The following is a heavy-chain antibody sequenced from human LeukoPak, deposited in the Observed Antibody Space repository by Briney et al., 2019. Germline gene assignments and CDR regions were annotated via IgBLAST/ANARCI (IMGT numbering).Heavy chain of an antibody. V-gene: IGHV4-59*01. CDR1: GGSISSYY. CDR3: ARLVYGSGSYPYYFDY. CDR2: IYYSGST. J-gene: IGHJ4*02. Sequence: SETLSLTRTVSGGSISSYYWSWIRQAPGKGLEWMGYIYYSGSTSYNPSLKSRDTISVDTSKNPFSLKLSSVTAADTAVYYCARLVYGSGSYPYYFDYWGQGTVVTVSS. D-gene: IGHD3-10*01.